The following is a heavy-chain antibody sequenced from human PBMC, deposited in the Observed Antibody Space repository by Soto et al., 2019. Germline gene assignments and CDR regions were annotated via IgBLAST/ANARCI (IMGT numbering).Heavy chain of an antibody. CDR3: ARDAGCEQQLVFSYGMDV. V-gene: IGHV4-31*03. CDR2: IYYSGST. J-gene: IGHJ6*02. Sequence: QVQLQESGPGLVKPSQTLSLTCTVSGGSISSGGYYWSWIRQHPGKGLEWIGYIYYSGSTYYNPSLKSRVTISVDTSKNQFSLKLSSVTAADTAVYYCARDAGCEQQLVFSYGMDVWGQGTTVTVSS. CDR1: GGSISSGGYY. D-gene: IGHD6-13*01.